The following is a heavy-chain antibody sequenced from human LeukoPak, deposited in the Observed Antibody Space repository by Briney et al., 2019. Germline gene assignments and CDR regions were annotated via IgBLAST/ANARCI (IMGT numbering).Heavy chain of an antibody. V-gene: IGHV4-59*01. J-gene: IGHJ3*02. CDR1: GGSISSYY. D-gene: IGHD1-7*01. Sequence: SETLSLTCTVSGGSISSYYWSWIRQPPGKGLEWIGYIYYSGSANYNPSLKSRVTISVDTSKNQFSLKLSSVTAADTAVYYCARVANWNWYAFDIWGQGTMVTVSS. CDR2: IYYSGSA. CDR3: ARVANWNWYAFDI.